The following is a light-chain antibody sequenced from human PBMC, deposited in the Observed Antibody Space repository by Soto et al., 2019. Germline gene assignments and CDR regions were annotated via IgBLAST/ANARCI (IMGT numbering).Light chain of an antibody. Sequence: QSVLTQPRSVSGSPGQSVSISCTGTSSDVGGYNYVPWYQQHPGKAPKLMIYDVSKRPSGVPDLFSGSKSGNTASLTISGLQAEDEADYYCCSYAGSYTWVFGGGTKVTVL. V-gene: IGLV2-11*01. CDR2: DVS. CDR3: CSYAGSYTWV. CDR1: SSDVGGYNY. J-gene: IGLJ3*02.